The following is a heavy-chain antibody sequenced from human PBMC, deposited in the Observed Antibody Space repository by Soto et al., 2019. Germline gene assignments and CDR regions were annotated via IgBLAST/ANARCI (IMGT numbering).Heavy chain of an antibody. CDR1: GFTFSSYA. J-gene: IGHJ4*02. V-gene: IGHV3-23*01. Sequence: GGSLRLSCAASGFTFSSYAMSWVRQAPGKGLEWVSAISGSGGSTYYADSVKGRFTISRDNSKNTLYLQMNSLRAEDTAVYYCAKADCSGGSCYLRHVGYFDYWGQGTLVTVSS. CDR3: AKADCSGGSCYLRHVGYFDY. CDR2: ISGSGGST. D-gene: IGHD2-15*01.